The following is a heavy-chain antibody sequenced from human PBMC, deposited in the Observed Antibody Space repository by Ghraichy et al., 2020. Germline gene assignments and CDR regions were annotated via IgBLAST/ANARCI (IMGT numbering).Heavy chain of an antibody. CDR2: IYYSGST. V-gene: IGHV4-59*01. CDR3: ARVAPALYDYVWGSYRYQGYFDY. CDR1: GGSISSYY. J-gene: IGHJ4*02. Sequence: SETLSLTCTVSGGSISSYYWSWIRQPPGKGLEWIGYIYYSGSTNYNPSLKSRVTISVDTSKNQFSLKLSSVTAADTAVYYCARVAPALYDYVWGSYRYQGYFDYWGQGTLVTVSS. D-gene: IGHD3-16*02.